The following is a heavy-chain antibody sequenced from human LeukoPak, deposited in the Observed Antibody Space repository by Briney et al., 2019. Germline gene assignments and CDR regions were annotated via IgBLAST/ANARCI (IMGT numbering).Heavy chain of an antibody. V-gene: IGHV4-39*01. D-gene: IGHD6-19*01. Sequence: SETLSLTCTVSGGSISRSNYYWGWIRQPPGKGLEWIGSIFYSGTTYYNPSLKSRVTISVDTSKNQFSLKLSSVTAADTALYYCARPRSSGWTPYDYWGQGTLVTVSS. CDR1: GGSISRSNYY. J-gene: IGHJ4*02. CDR3: ARPRSSGWTPYDY. CDR2: IFYSGTT.